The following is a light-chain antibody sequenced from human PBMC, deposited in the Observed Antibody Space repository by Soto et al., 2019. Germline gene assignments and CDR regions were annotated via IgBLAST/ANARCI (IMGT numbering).Light chain of an antibody. CDR3: SSYTSTGTLYV. Sequence: QSALTQPASVSGSPGQSITTSCTGTSNDIGDYNYVSWYQQHPGEAPKLMIYEISKRPSGVSNRFSGSKSGNTASLTISGLQAEDEANYYCSSYTSTGTLYVFGTGTKVT. J-gene: IGLJ1*01. CDR1: SNDIGDYNY. V-gene: IGLV2-14*01. CDR2: EIS.